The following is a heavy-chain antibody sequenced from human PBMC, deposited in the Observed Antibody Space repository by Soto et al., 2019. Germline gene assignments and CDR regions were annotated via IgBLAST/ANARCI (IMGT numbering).Heavy chain of an antibody. D-gene: IGHD2-2*01. CDR2: IIQSGET. J-gene: IGHJ4*02. CDR1: GFTFSTYT. CDR3: AKDRQPDGRWPFDH. Sequence: EVLLLESGGGLVQSGGSLRLTCAASGFTFSTYTMSWVRQAPREGLEWVSGIIQSGETFYADSVKGRFTISRDNSNNMLYLQIPSLRADDTAVYYWAKDRQPDGRWPFDHWGQGTLVTVSS. V-gene: IGHV3-23*01.